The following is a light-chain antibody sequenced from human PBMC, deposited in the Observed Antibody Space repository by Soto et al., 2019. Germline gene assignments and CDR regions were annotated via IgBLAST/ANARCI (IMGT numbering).Light chain of an antibody. Sequence: QSALTQPASASGSPGQSITISCTGTSSDVGSYNLVSWYQQHPGKAPKLMIYEGSKRPSGVSNRFSGSKSGNTASLTISGLQAEDEADYYCCSYAGSSYVVFGGGTKLTVL. CDR2: EGS. J-gene: IGLJ2*01. CDR1: SSDVGSYNL. CDR3: CSYAGSSYVV. V-gene: IGLV2-23*01.